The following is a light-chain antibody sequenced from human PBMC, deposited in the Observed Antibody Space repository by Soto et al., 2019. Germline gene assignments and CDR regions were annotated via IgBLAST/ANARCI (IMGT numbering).Light chain of an antibody. V-gene: IGKV1-5*01. Sequence: DIQMTQSPSTLSASVGDRVTITCRASQSISSWLAWYQQKPGEAPKLLIYDAFSLESGVPSRFSGSGSGTEFTLTISSLQPDDFATYYCQQYNSYSPAFGQGTKVEIK. CDR1: QSISSW. J-gene: IGKJ1*01. CDR3: QQYNSYSPA. CDR2: DAF.